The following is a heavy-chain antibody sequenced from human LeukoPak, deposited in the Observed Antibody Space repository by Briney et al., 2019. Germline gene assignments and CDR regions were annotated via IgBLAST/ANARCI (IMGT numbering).Heavy chain of an antibody. D-gene: IGHD4-17*01. CDR1: GFTFSSYS. CDR2: TSSSSSYI. Sequence: GGSLRLSCAASGFTFSSYSMNWVRQAPGKGLEWVSSTSSSSSYIYYADSVKGRFTISRDNAKNSLYLQMNSLRAEDTAVYYCARGLYGRVAANWFDPWGQGTLVTVSS. V-gene: IGHV3-21*01. CDR3: ARGLYGRVAANWFDP. J-gene: IGHJ5*02.